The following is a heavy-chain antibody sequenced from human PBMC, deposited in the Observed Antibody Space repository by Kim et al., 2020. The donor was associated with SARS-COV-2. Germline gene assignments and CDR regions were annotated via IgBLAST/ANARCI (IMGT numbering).Heavy chain of an antibody. Sequence: DSVKGRFTISRDNSKNTLYLQMNSLRAEDTAVYYCARGDPGVADPSPFDYWGQGTLVTVSS. J-gene: IGHJ4*02. D-gene: IGHD6-19*01. V-gene: IGHV3-30*07. CDR3: ARGDPGVADPSPFDY.